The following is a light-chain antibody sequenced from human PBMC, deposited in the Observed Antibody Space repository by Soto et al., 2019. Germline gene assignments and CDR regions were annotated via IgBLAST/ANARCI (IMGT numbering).Light chain of an antibody. CDR3: GAWDSGLTAVV. Sequence: QSVLTKPPSVYAAPGEGVTISCSGSSSNIGNNHVSWYQHLPGTTPKLLIYDGDERPSGIPVRISGSRSGTSATLAISGLQTGDEADYYCGAWDSGLTAVVFGGGTKVTVL. CDR2: DGD. CDR1: SSNIGNNH. J-gene: IGLJ2*01. V-gene: IGLV1-51*01.